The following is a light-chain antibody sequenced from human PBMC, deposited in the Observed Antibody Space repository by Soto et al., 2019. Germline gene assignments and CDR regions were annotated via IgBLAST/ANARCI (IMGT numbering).Light chain of an antibody. J-gene: IGKJ3*01. V-gene: IGKV3-20*01. Sequence: EIVLTQSPGTLSLSPGERATLSCRASETVSSSYLVWYQQKPGQAPRLLIYGASRRATGIPDRFSGSGSGTDFTLTISRLEPEDFAGYHCQQYGSSPRAITFGAGTKVDIK. CDR1: ETVSSSY. CDR2: GAS. CDR3: QQYGSSPRAIT.